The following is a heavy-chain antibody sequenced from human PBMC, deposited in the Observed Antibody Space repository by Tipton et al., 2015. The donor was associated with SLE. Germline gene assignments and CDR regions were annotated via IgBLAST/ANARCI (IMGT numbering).Heavy chain of an antibody. V-gene: IGHV3-30*18. Sequence: SLRLSCAASGFTFSSYGMHWVRQAPGKGLEWVAVISYDGSNKYYAASVKGRFTISRDNSKNTLYLQMNSLRAEDTAVYYCAKSHTGTTYYYYFDVWGKGTTVTVSS. CDR1: GFTFSSYG. CDR2: ISYDGSNK. J-gene: IGHJ6*03. D-gene: IGHD4-17*01. CDR3: AKSHTGTTYYYYFDV.